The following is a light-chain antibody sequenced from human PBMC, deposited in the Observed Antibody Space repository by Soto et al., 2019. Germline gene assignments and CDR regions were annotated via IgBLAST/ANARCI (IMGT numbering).Light chain of an antibody. V-gene: IGLV2-11*01. CDR1: SSDVGGYNL. CDR3: CTYAGSYTLV. J-gene: IGLJ2*01. CDR2: DVS. Sequence: QSVLTQPRSVSGSPGQSVTISCTGTSSDVGGYNLVSWYQQHPDKAPKLMIYDVSKRPSGVPDRFSGSKSGNTASLTISGLQADDEADYYCCTYAGSYTLVFGGGTKLTVL.